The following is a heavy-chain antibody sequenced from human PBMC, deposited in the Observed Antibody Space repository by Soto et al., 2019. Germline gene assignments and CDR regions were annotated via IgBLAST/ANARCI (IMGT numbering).Heavy chain of an antibody. CDR2: IYYSGST. D-gene: IGHD4-4*01. CDR3: ARDVHSNYYYYGMDV. V-gene: IGHV4-30-4*01. J-gene: IGHJ6*02. Sequence: PSETLSLTCTVSGGSISSGDYYWSWIRQPPGKGLEWIGYIYYSGSTYYNPSLKSRVTISVDTSKNQFSLKLSSVTAADTAVYYCARDVHSNYYYYGMDVWGQGTTVTVSS. CDR1: GGSISSGDYY.